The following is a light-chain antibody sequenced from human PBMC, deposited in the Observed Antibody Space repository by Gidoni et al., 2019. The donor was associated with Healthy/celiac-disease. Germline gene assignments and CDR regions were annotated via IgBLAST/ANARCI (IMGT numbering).Light chain of an antibody. CDR3: QQSYSTPRFT. CDR2: AAS. V-gene: IGKV1-39*01. J-gene: IGKJ3*01. Sequence: DIQMTQSPSSLSASVGDRVTITCRASQSISSYLNWYQQKPGKAPKRLIYAASSLQSGVPSRFSGSGSGTDFTRTISSLQPEDFATYYCQQSYSTPRFTFGPGTKVDIK. CDR1: QSISSY.